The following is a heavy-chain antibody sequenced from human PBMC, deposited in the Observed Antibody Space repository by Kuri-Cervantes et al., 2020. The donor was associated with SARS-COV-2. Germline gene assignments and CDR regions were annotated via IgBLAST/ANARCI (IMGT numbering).Heavy chain of an antibody. J-gene: IGHJ5*02. CDR1: GFTFDDYA. CDR2: ISWNSGSI. Sequence: SLKISCAASGFTFDDYAMHWVRQAPGKGLEWVSGISWNSGSIGYADSVKGRFTISRDNAKNSLYLQMNSLRAEDTALYYCARDGGYYYDSSGPCWFDPWGQGTLVTVSS. D-gene: IGHD3-22*01. V-gene: IGHV3-9*01. CDR3: ARDGGYYYDSSGPCWFDP.